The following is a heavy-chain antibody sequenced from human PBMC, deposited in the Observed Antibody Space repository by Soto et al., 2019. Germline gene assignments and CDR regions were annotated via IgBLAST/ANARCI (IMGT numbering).Heavy chain of an antibody. CDR1: GASFSGYY. Sequence: ETLSRTCAVYGASFSGYYWSWIRQPPGKGLEWIGEINHSGSTNYNPSLKSRVTISVDTSKNQFSLKLSSVTAADTAVYYCARGGRSYDYVWGSYRPPPFDYWGQGTLVTVYS. D-gene: IGHD3-16*02. J-gene: IGHJ4*02. CDR3: ARGGRSYDYVWGSYRPPPFDY. V-gene: IGHV4-34*01. CDR2: INHSGST.